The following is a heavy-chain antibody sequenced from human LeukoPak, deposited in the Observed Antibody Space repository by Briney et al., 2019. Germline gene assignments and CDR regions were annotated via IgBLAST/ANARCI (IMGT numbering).Heavy chain of an antibody. CDR2: IKSDGSST. V-gene: IGHV3-74*01. CDR3: ARQGGYCIGDNCRGLDP. D-gene: IGHD2-15*01. Sequence: GGSLRLSCAAAGFTFSSYWMHWVRQAPGKGLVWVSRIKSDGSSTTYADSVKGRFTISIDNAKNTLYLQMNSLRAEDTAVYYCARQGGYCIGDNCRGLDPWGQGTLVTVSS. J-gene: IGHJ5*02. CDR1: GFTFSSYW.